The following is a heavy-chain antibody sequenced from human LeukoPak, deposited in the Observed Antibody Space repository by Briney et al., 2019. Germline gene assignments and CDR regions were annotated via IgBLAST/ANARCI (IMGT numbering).Heavy chain of an antibody. D-gene: IGHD6-19*01. CDR3: AKDIRAVAGTHLYDY. CDR2: INPNSGGT. J-gene: IGHJ4*02. CDR1: GYTFTGYY. Sequence: ASVKVSCKASGYTFTGYYMHWVRQAPGQGLEWMGWINPNSGGTNYAQKFQGRVTMTRDTSISTAYMELSRLRSDDTAVYYCAKDIRAVAGTHLYDYWGQGTLVTVSS. V-gene: IGHV1-2*02.